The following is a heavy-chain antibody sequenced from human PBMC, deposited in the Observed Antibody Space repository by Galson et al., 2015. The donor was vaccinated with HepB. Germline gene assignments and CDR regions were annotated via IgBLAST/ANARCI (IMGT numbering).Heavy chain of an antibody. CDR3: ARDPRLAGGGYDY. CDR1: GYTFTSYY. V-gene: IGHV1-46*04. D-gene: IGHD5-12*01. Sequence: SVKVSCKASGYTFTSYYMHWVRQAPGQGLEWMGIINPSGGSTSYAQKLQGRVTMTRDTSTSTVYMELSSLRSEDTAVYYCARDPRLAGGGYDYWGQVTLVTVSP. CDR2: INPSGGST. J-gene: IGHJ4*02.